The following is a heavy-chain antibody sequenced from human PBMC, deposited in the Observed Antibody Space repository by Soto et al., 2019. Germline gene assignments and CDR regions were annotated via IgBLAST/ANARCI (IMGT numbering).Heavy chain of an antibody. V-gene: IGHV1-18*01. J-gene: IGHJ4*02. Sequence: QVQLVQSGAEVKKSGASVKVSCKASGYTFSSYTISWVRQAPGQGLEWMGWISAYNGNTKYAQKLQDRVTRTTDTSTNTAYMELRSLRSDDTAVYYCARDSPPFDYWGQGTLVTVSS. CDR3: ARDSPPFDY. CDR2: ISAYNGNT. CDR1: GYTFSSYT.